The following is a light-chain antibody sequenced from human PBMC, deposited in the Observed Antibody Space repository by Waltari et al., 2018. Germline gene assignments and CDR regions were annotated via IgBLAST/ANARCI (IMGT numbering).Light chain of an antibody. CDR1: QSVLYSSNNKNY. J-gene: IGKJ2*01. V-gene: IGKV4-1*01. CDR2: WAS. CDR3: QQYYTTPYT. Sequence: DIVMTQSPDSLAMSLGERATINCKSSQSVLYSSNNKNYLAWYQQKPGPPPKRLSYWASARESGVPDRFSGSGSGTDFTLTISSLQAEDVAVYYCQQYYTTPYTFGQGTKLEIK.